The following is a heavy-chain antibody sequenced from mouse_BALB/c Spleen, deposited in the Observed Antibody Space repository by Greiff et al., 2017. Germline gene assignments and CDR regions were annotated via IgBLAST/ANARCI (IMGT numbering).Heavy chain of an antibody. D-gene: IGHD4-1*01. CDR2: SRNKANDYTT. CDR1: GFTFSDFY. Sequence: EVKVVESGGGLVQPGGSLRLSCATSGFTFSDFYMEWVRQPPGKRLEWIAASRNKANDYTTEYSASVKGRFIVSRDTSQSILYLQMNALRAEDTAIYYCARDDAGPYYYAMDYGGQGTSGTGAS. CDR3: ARDDAGPYYYAMDY. V-gene: IGHV7-1*02. J-gene: IGHJ4*01.